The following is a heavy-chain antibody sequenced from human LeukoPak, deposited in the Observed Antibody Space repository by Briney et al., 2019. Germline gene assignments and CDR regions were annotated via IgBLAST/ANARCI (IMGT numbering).Heavy chain of an antibody. CDR2: ISFDGSNK. CDR3: AKAPEGQLVVGGDY. D-gene: IGHD6-13*01. V-gene: IGHV3-30-3*01. Sequence: GGSLRLSCAASRFTFSSYAMHWVRQAPGKGLEWVAVISFDGSNKYYADSVKGRFTISRDNSKNTLYLQMNSLRAEDTALYYCAKAPEGQLVVGGDYWGQGTLVTVSS. CDR1: RFTFSSYA. J-gene: IGHJ4*02.